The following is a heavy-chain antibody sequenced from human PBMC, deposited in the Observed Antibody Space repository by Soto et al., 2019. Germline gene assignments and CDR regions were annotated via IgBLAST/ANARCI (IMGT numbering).Heavy chain of an antibody. CDR3: ARLTGFFSERNIHFDY. CDR1: GYTFTGYY. Sequence: GASVKVSCKASGYTFTGYYMHWVRQAPGQGLEWMGWINPNSGGTNYAQKFQGWVTMTRDTSISTAYMELSRLRSDDTAVYYCARLTGFFSERNIHFDYWGQGTLVTVSS. CDR2: INPNSGGT. V-gene: IGHV1-2*04. D-gene: IGHD1-26*01. J-gene: IGHJ4*02.